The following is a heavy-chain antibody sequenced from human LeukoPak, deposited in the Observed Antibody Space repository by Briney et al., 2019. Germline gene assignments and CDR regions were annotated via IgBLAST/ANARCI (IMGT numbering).Heavy chain of an antibody. CDR2: IRDNGATT. CDR1: GFTFENFA. D-gene: IGHD1-26*01. Sequence: PGGSLRLSCSVSGFTFENFAMNWVRQAPGKGLEWVSAIRDNGATTFYADSVKGRFTISRDNAKNILYLQMNNLGVEGTAVYFCAKGEWELPTFFDHWGQGTLVTVSS. J-gene: IGHJ4*02. CDR3: AKGEWELPTFFDH. V-gene: IGHV3-23*01.